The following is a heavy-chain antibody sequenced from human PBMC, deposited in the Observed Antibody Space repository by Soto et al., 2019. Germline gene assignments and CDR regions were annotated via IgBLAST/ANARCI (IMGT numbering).Heavy chain of an antibody. CDR3: ARVKSGSYDSSDP. CDR2: INTDGTRT. D-gene: IGHD3-10*01. Sequence: DVQLVESGGGLVQPGGSLRLSCAASGFTFNNYWMHWVRQAPGKGLMWVSRINTDGTRTTYADSVKGRFAISRDNAKNTVYLHMNSLRADDTAVYFCARVKSGSYDSSDPWSQGITVTVYS. J-gene: IGHJ5*02. CDR1: GFTFNNYW. V-gene: IGHV3-74*01.